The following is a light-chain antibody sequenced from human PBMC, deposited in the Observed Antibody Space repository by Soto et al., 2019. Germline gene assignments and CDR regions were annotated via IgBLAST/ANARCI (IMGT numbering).Light chain of an antibody. J-gene: IGKJ1*01. Sequence: EIVLTQSPGTLSLSPGERATLSCRASQSVSSNYLAWYQQRPGQAPRLLIYGASSRATGIPDRFSGSGSGTEFTLTISRLEPEDFAVYYCQQYGSSRTFGQGPKVEIK. CDR3: QQYGSSRT. V-gene: IGKV3-20*01. CDR1: QSVSSNY. CDR2: GAS.